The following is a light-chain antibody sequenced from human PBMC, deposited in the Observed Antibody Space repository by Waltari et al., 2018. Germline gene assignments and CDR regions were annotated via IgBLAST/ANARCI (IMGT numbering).Light chain of an antibody. CDR2: GSS. CDR1: QTNREY. V-gene: IGKV1-39*01. Sequence: EMSLSLSSLSVSVGVSVTITCRASQTNREYLNWYQQKPGKAPKLLIYGSSSLQSGVPSRFSGSGSGTDCTFSITSLQPEDAATYDCQQSYTFCGGTKVEI. CDR3: QQSYT. J-gene: IGKJ4*01.